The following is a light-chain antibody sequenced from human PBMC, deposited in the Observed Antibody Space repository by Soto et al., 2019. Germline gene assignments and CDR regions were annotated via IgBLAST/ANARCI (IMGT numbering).Light chain of an antibody. CDR2: AAS. CDR1: QSISTH. CDR3: QESHSRPPWM. Sequence: DIPMTQSPSSLSASVGDRVTVTCRASQSISTHLNWYQQKPGKAPKLLIYAASNLHSGVPSRFSGSGSGTDFTLTISSLQLEDFATYYCQESHSRPPWMFGQGTKVEIK. J-gene: IGKJ1*01. V-gene: IGKV1-39*01.